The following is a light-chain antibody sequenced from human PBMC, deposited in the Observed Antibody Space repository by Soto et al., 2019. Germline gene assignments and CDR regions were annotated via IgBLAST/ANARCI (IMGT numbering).Light chain of an antibody. V-gene: IGKV3-15*01. Sequence: LMTQSPATMSVSPGEKATLSCWASETVATNLAWYQQKPGQAPRLLISGASTRAAGISDRFRGSGSGTEFTLTISSLEPEEFAIYYCQQRNTWPITVGQGTRLDIK. CDR2: GAS. CDR3: QQRNTWPIT. J-gene: IGKJ5*01. CDR1: ETVATN.